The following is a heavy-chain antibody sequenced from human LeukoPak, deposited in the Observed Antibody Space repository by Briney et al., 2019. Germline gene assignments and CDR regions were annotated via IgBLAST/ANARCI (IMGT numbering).Heavy chain of an antibody. D-gene: IGHD3-22*01. CDR1: GFTFDDYA. Sequence: GGSLRLSCAASGFTFDDYAMHWVRQAPGKGLEWVSGISWNSGSIGYADSVKGRFTISRDNAKNSLYLQMNSLRAEDTALYYCAKDTTEVAISGPYDYWGQGTLVTVSS. V-gene: IGHV3-9*01. CDR2: ISWNSGSI. J-gene: IGHJ4*02. CDR3: AKDTTEVAISGPYDY.